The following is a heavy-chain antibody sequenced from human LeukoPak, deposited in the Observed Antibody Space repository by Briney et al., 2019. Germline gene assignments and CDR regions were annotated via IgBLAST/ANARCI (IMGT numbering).Heavy chain of an antibody. D-gene: IGHD3-22*01. CDR1: GFTFSNAW. J-gene: IGHJ4*02. V-gene: IGHV3-15*01. CDR2: IKSKTDGGTT. CDR3: VTDFTIAMKAVVDH. Sequence: PGGSLRLSCAASGFTFSNAWMSWVRQAPGKGLEWVGRIKSKTDGGTTDYAAAVKGRFTISRDDSKDMLYLQMNSLKTEDTAVYYCVTDFTIAMKAVVDHWVQGTLVTVSS.